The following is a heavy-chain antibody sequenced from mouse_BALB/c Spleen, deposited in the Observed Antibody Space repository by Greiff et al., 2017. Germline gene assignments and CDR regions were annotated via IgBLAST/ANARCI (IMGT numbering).Heavy chain of an antibody. CDR2: IYPGDGDT. J-gene: IGHJ4*01. D-gene: IGHD2-4*01. V-gene: IGHV1-87*01. CDR3: ARSTMITSLYAMDY. Sequence: VQRVESGAELARPGASVKLSCKASGYTFTSYWMQWVKQRPGQGLEWIGAIYPGDGDTRYTQKFKGKATLTADKSSSTAYMQLSSLASEDSAVYYSARSTMITSLYAMDYWGQGTSVTVSS. CDR1: GYTFTSYW.